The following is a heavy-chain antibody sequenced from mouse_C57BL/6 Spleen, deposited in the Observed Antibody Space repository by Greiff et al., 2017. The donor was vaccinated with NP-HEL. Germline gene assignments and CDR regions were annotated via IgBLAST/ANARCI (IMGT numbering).Heavy chain of an antibody. CDR2: IHTNSGST. V-gene: IGHV1-64*01. D-gene: IGHD1-1*02. Sequence: QVQLQQPGAELVKPGASVKLSCKASGYTFTSYWMHWVKQRPGQGLEWIGMIHTNSGSTNYNEKFKSKATLTVDKSSSTAYMQLSSLTSEDSAVYYCARSLWGDYDYWGQGTTLTVSS. CDR1: GYTFTSYW. J-gene: IGHJ2*01. CDR3: ARSLWGDYDY.